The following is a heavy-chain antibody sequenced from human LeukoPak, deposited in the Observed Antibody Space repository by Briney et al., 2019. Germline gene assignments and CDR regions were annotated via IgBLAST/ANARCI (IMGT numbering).Heavy chain of an antibody. CDR1: GGSITSYY. D-gene: IGHD5-18*01. CDR2: IAHSGDT. CDR3: ARTARVFDF. V-gene: IGHV4-4*09. J-gene: IGHJ4*02. Sequence: KPSETLSLTCTVSGGSITSYYWSWIRQPPGKGLECIAYIAHSGDTNYNPSLKSRATISMDTSKMQFSLKLNSVTAADTAVYYSARTARVFDFWGQGIQVTVSS.